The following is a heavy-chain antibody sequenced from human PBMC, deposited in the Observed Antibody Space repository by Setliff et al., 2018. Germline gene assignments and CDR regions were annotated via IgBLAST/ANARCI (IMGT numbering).Heavy chain of an antibody. Sequence: PSETLSLTCSVSGASITSGGFYWTWIRQPAGKGLEWIGHISPSGSTTYNPSVKSRVTISLDTSKNHFSLKLDSVPAADTALYYCARQPYSTTYYYYYYYMDIRGKGTTVT. V-gene: IGHV4-61*09. CDR1: GASITSGGFY. CDR2: ISPSGST. D-gene: IGHD6-13*01. CDR3: ARQPYSTTYYYYYYYMDI. J-gene: IGHJ6*03.